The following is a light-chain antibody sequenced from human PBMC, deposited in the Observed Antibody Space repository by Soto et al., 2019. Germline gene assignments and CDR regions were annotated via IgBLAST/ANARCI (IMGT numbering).Light chain of an antibody. CDR3: QQTNSFPIT. Sequence: DVQVTQSPSFVSASVGDRVTITCRARQGIGTWLAWYQQKPGAAPNLLISGASNLESGVPARFSGSGLGTQFTFTVVSLQHEDSATYYSQQTNSFPITFGQGKRLEI. CDR1: QGIGTW. J-gene: IGKJ5*01. CDR2: GAS. V-gene: IGKV1D-12*01.